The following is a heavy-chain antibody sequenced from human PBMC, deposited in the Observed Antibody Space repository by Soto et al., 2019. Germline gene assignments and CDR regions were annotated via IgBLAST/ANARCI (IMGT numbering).Heavy chain of an antibody. Sequence: QVQLQESGPGLVKPSETLSLTCTVSGGSISSYYWSWIRQPPGKGLEWIGYISYSGSTNYNPTLRSRVNRSVDTSKIQFSLKLSAVTAADTAGYYCARVVWHISSWFGWFDPWGQGTLVTLCS. CDR2: ISYSGST. J-gene: IGHJ5*02. CDR3: ARVVWHISSWFGWFDP. CDR1: GGSISSYY. D-gene: IGHD6-13*01. V-gene: IGHV4-59*01.